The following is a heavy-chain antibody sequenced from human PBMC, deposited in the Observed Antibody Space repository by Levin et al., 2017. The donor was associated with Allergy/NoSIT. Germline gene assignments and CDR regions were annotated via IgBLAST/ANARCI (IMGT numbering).Heavy chain of an antibody. CDR3: AKDRQGTTGGNFDY. CDR2: ISGSGGST. V-gene: IGHV3-23*01. J-gene: IGHJ4*02. CDR1: GFTFTNYA. D-gene: IGHD1-7*01. Sequence: GGSLRLSCAASGFTFTNYAMSWVRQAPGKGLEWVSAISGSGGSTFYADTVKGRFTVSRDNSKNTLYLQMNSLRAEDTALYYCAKDRQGTTGGNFDYWGQGTLVTVSS.